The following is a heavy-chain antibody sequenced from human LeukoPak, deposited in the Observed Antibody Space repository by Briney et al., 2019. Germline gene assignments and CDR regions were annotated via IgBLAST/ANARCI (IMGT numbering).Heavy chain of an antibody. V-gene: IGHV4-34*01. CDR2: INHSGST. Sequence: SETLSLTCAVYGGSFSGYYWRWIRQPPGKGLEWIGEINHSGSTNYNPSLKSRVTTSVDTSKNQFSLKLSSVTAADTAVYYCARVGLTGTTGLDYWGQGTLVTVSS. D-gene: IGHD1-7*01. CDR3: ARVGLTGTTGLDY. CDR1: GGSFSGYY. J-gene: IGHJ4*02.